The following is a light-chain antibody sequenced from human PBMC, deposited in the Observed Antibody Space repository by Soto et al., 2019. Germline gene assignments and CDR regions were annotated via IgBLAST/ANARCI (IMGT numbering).Light chain of an antibody. J-gene: IGLJ1*01. CDR3: SSFTTSSTLV. Sequence: QSALTQPPSASGSPGQSVTISCTGTSSDVGGYNYVSWYLQHPDKAPKLMIYEVTKRPSGVPDRFSGSKSGNTASLTVSGLQAEDEANYYCSSFTTSSTLVFGTGTKVTVL. V-gene: IGLV2-8*01. CDR2: EVT. CDR1: SSDVGGYNY.